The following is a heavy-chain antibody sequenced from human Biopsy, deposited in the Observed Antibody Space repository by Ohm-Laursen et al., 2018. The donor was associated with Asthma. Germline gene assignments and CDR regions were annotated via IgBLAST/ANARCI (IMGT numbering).Heavy chain of an antibody. CDR3: SRNKIEDGTYFDN. D-gene: IGHD5-24*01. Sequence: GTLSLTCTVSGGSLSGYYWSWIRQSPGKGLEWIGYISYSIEYSGSTNYNPSLKNRVTISVDTSKNQFSLKLSSVTAADTAVYYCSRNKIEDGTYFDNWGQGTLVTVSS. J-gene: IGHJ4*02. CDR2: ISYSIEYSGST. CDR1: GGSLSGYY. V-gene: IGHV4-59*01.